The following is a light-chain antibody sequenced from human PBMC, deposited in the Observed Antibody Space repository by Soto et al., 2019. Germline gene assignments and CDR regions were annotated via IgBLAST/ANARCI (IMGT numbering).Light chain of an antibody. CDR2: GAS. CDR3: QQYNNWPIT. CDR1: QNVLRN. Sequence: EIVMLPSPATLSVSPGARSTLSGRASQNVLRNLAWYQQKPGQATRLLIYGASTRATGLPARFSGSGSGTQFTLTISSLQSEEFAVYYCQQYNNWPITFGQGTRLEIK. V-gene: IGKV3-15*01. J-gene: IGKJ5*01.